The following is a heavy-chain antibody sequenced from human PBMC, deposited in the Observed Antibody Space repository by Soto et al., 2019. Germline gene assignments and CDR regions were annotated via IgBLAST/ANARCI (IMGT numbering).Heavy chain of an antibody. V-gene: IGHV4-31*03. Sequence: SETLSLTCTVSGGSISSGGYYWSWIRQHPGKGLEWIGYIYYSGSTYYNPSLKSRVTISVDKSKNQFSLKMTSVTAADTGVYYCASKFGELLADAFDIWGQGTVVTVSS. CDR1: GGSISSGGYY. CDR2: IYYSGST. J-gene: IGHJ3*02. D-gene: IGHD3-10*01. CDR3: ASKFGELLADAFDI.